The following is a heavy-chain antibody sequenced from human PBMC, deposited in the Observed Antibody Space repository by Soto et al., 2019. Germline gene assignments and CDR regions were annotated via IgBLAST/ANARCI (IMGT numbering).Heavy chain of an antibody. CDR2: ISASNGNT. V-gene: IGHV1-18*01. J-gene: IGHJ4*02. D-gene: IGHD4-17*01. CDR1: GYTFTNYG. Sequence: QVQLVQSGAEVKKPGASVKVSCKASGYTFTNYGINWVRQAPGQGLEWMGWISASNGNTNCAQRVQGRVTMTTDTSTSTAYMELRSLRSDDTAVYYCARSQSGDYEGCGYWGQGTLVTVSS. CDR3: ARSQSGDYEGCGY.